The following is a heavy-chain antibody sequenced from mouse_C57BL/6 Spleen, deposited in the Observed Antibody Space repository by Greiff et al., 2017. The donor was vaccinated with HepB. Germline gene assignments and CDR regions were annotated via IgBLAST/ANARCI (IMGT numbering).Heavy chain of an antibody. CDR2: IWSGGST. J-gene: IGHJ1*03. V-gene: IGHV2-2*01. CDR3: ARKHGSSVWYFDV. D-gene: IGHD1-1*01. CDR1: GFSLTSYG. Sequence: VQRVESGPGLVQPSQSLSITCTVSGFSLTSYGVHWVRQSPGKGLEWLGVIWSGGSTDYNAAFISRLSISKDNSKSQVFFKMNSLQADDTAIYYCARKHGSSVWYFDVWGTGTTVTVSS.